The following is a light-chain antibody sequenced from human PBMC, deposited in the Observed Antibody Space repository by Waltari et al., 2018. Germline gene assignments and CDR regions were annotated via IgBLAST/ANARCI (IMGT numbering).Light chain of an antibody. CDR1: ESLGSSD. CDR3: QQYHTSPIT. Sequence: EVVLTQSPGTLSLSPGERATLSCRASESLGSSDLAWYQQKPGQAPRPLIYGTSSRSTGIADRFSGSGSGTDFTLAISRLEPEDFAVYYCQQYHTSPITFGQGTRLEIK. J-gene: IGKJ5*01. CDR2: GTS. V-gene: IGKV3-20*01.